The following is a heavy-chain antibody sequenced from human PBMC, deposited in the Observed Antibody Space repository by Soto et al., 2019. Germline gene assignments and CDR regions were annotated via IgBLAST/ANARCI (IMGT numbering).Heavy chain of an antibody. CDR2: VDHSGRT. CDR3: AKKGYYPSGKINLFDS. V-gene: IGHV4-38-2*01. Sequence: SETLSLTCAVSGYSINSDYYWGWIRQPPGKGLEWIGSVDHSGRTYYSPSLRSRLTIFIDTSKNQFSLRLTSVTAADTAMYFCAKKGYYPSGKINLFDSWGPGTLVTV. D-gene: IGHD3-10*01. J-gene: IGHJ4*02. CDR1: GYSINSDYY.